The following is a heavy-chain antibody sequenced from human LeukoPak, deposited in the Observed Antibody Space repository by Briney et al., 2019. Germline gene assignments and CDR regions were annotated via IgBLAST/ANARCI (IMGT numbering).Heavy chain of an antibody. CDR3: ARALRGYSGSWYVDY. V-gene: IGHV1-2*06. Sequence: ASVKVSCKASGYTFTGYYMHWVRQAPGQGLEWMGRINPNSGGTNYAQKFQGRVTMTRDTSISTAYMELSRLRSDDTAVYYCARALRGYSGSWYVDYWGQETLVTVSS. J-gene: IGHJ4*02. CDR1: GYTFTGYY. D-gene: IGHD6-13*01. CDR2: INPNSGGT.